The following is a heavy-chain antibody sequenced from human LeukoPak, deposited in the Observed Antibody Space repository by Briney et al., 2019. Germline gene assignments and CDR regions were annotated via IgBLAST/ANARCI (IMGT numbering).Heavy chain of an antibody. V-gene: IGHV1-69*04. CDR1: GGTFSSYA. CDR2: IIPILGIA. Sequence: GASVKVSCKASGGTFSSYAISWVRQAPGQGLEWMGRIIPILGIANYAQKFQGRVTITADKSTSTAYMELSSLRSEDTAVYYCAIPTIFGVVITGADAFDIWGQGTMVTVSS. CDR3: AIPTIFGVVITGADAFDI. J-gene: IGHJ3*02. D-gene: IGHD3-3*01.